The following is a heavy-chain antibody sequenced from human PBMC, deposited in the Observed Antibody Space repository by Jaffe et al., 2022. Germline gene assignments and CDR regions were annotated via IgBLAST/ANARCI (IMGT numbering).Heavy chain of an antibody. V-gene: IGHV3-23*01. CDR3: APRPVFGGEYVGFI. CDR2: ISGSGGST. CDR1: GFTFRNYA. D-gene: IGHD2-21*01. Sequence: EVQLLESGGGLVQPGGSLRLSCAASGFTFRNYAMTWVRQAPGKGLEWVSEISGSGGSTYYADSVKGRFTISRDNSKNTLYVQMNSLRAEDTAVYYCAPRPVFGGEYVGFIWGQGTMVTVSS. J-gene: IGHJ3*02.